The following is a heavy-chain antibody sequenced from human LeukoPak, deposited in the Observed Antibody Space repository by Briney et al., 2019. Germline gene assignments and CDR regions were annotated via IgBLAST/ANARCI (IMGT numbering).Heavy chain of an antibody. CDR1: GYTFINYD. D-gene: IGHD5/OR15-5a*01. V-gene: IGHV1-8*01. Sequence: ASVKVSCKASGYTFINYDIIWVRQAPGQGVEWMGWMKPNSGKTGYAQGFQGRVAMTGDTSISTAYMELSSLRSEDTAVYYCARGVYPDYWGQGTLVTVSS. J-gene: IGHJ4*02. CDR3: ARGVYPDY. CDR2: MKPNSGKT.